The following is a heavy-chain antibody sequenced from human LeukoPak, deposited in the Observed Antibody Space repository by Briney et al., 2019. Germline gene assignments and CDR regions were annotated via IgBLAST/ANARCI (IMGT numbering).Heavy chain of an antibody. J-gene: IGHJ4*02. CDR2: INPNHGDT. V-gene: IGHV1-2*02. D-gene: IGHD3-9*01. Sequence: ASVTVSYKASGYTFTDYYMHWVRQAPGQGLEWMGWINPNHGDTNYAQKFQDRVSMTRDTSISTAYMHLSRLRSADTAVYYCARSPHILTGENFDYWGQGTLLTVSS. CDR1: GYTFTDYY. CDR3: ARSPHILTGENFDY.